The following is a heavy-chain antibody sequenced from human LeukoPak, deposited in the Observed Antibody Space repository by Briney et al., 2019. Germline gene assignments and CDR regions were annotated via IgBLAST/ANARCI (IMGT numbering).Heavy chain of an antibody. J-gene: IGHJ6*03. CDR3: ARAARGDYYMDV. V-gene: IGHV1-2*02. D-gene: IGHD6-6*01. CDR1: GYTFTGHY. CDR2: MNPYSGST. Sequence: ASVKVSCKASGYTFTGHYMHWVRQAPGQGPEWMGLMNPYSGSTNYAQKFQGRVTMTRDTSISTAYMEMIRLTSDDTAVYYCARAARGDYYMDVWGKGTTVTVSS.